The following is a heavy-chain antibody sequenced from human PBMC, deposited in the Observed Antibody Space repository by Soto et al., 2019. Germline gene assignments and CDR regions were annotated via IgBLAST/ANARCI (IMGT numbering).Heavy chain of an antibody. Sequence: GGSLRLSCAASGFPFSSYCMHWVRQAPGKGLEWVAVIWYDGSNKYYADSVKGRFTISRDNSKNTLYLQMNSLRAEDTAVYYCARDLGPVVVPAAMDYWGQGTLVTVSS. V-gene: IGHV3-33*01. CDR1: GFPFSSYC. CDR2: IWYDGSNK. J-gene: IGHJ4*02. CDR3: ARDLGPVVVPAAMDY. D-gene: IGHD2-2*01.